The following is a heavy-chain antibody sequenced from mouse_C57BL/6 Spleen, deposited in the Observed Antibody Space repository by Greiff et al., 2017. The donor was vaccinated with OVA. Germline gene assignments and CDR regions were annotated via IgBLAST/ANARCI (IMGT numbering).Heavy chain of an antibody. Sequence: QVQLQQPGAELVMPGASVKLSCKASGYTFTSYWMHWVKQRPGQGLEWIGEIDPSDSYTNYNQKFKGTATLTVDKSSSTADMQLSSLTSEDSAVYYCAGRGYGSGYRWYFDVWGTVTTVTVSS. J-gene: IGHJ1*03. CDR1: GYTFTSYW. CDR3: AGRGYGSGYRWYFDV. D-gene: IGHD1-1*01. V-gene: IGHV1-69*01. CDR2: IDPSDSYT.